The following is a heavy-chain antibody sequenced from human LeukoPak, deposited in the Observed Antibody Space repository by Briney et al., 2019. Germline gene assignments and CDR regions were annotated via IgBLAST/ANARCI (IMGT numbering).Heavy chain of an antibody. Sequence: VASVKVSCKASGYTFTSYAMNWVRQAPGQGLEWMGWINTNTGNPTYAQGFTGRFVFSLDTSVSTAYLQISSLKAEDTAVYYCASHMRGSGEPYFDYWGQGTLVTVFS. CDR2: INTNTGNP. CDR1: GYTFTSYA. D-gene: IGHD3-10*01. V-gene: IGHV7-4-1*02. CDR3: ASHMRGSGEPYFDY. J-gene: IGHJ4*02.